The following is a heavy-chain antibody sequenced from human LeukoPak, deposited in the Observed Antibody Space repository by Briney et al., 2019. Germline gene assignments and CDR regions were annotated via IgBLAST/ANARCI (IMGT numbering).Heavy chain of an antibody. CDR1: GYTFTGYY. CDR3: ARLVQGVIITYFDY. D-gene: IGHD3-10*01. V-gene: IGHV1-2*02. J-gene: IGHJ4*02. CDR2: INPNSGGT. Sequence: ASVKVSRKASGYTFTGYYMHWVRQAPGQGLEWMGWINPNSGGTNYAQKFQGRVTMTRDTSISTAYMELSRLRSDDTAVYYCARLVQGVIITYFDYWGQGTLVTVSS.